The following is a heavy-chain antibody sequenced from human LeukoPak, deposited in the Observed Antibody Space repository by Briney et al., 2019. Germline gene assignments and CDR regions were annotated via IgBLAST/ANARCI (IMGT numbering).Heavy chain of an antibody. Sequence: GGSLRLSCAASGFTFSNYVMNWVGQAPGKGLEWVSGMSASGGSTFYADSVKGRFTISRDNSKNTLYLQMNSLRAEDTAVYYCASSSSGWYKFDYWGQGTLVTVSS. V-gene: IGHV3-23*01. J-gene: IGHJ4*02. D-gene: IGHD6-19*01. CDR1: GFTFSNYV. CDR3: ASSSSGWYKFDY. CDR2: MSASGGST.